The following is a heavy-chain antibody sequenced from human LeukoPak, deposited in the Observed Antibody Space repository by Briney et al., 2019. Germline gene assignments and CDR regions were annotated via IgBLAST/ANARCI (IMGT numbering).Heavy chain of an antibody. V-gene: IGHV4-34*01. CDR1: GGSFSGYY. CDR2: INHSGST. Sequence: PSETLSLTCAVYGGSFSGYYWSWIRQPPGKGLEWFGEINHSGSTNYNPSLKSRVTISVDTSKNQFSLKLSSVTASDTAVYYCATSPATTWWLDPWGQGTLVTVSS. CDR3: ATSPATTWWLDP. D-gene: IGHD4-17*01. J-gene: IGHJ5*02.